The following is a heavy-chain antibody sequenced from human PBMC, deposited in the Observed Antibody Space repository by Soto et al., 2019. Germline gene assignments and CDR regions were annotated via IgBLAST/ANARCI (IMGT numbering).Heavy chain of an antibody. J-gene: IGHJ4*02. CDR3: AAGYCSGGSCYSNDY. CDR2: IDPSDSYT. D-gene: IGHD2-15*01. V-gene: IGHV5-10-1*01. Sequence: LGESLKISCKGSGYSFTSYWISWVRQMPGKGLEWMGRIDPSDSYTNYSPSFQGHVTISADKSISTAYLQWSSLKASDTAMYYCAAGYCSGGSCYSNDYWGQGTLVTVSS. CDR1: GYSFTSYW.